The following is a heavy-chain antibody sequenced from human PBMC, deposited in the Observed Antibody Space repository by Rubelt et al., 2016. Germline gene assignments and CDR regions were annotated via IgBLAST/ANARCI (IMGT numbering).Heavy chain of an antibody. J-gene: IGHJ4*02. CDR3: ARLVNLRGVPNLYIDY. D-gene: IGHD3-10*01. CDR2: IYYSGST. Sequence: QLQLQESGPGLVKPSETLSLTCTVSGGSITSSSYYWGWIRQPPGKGLEWIGSIYYSGSTYYNPSLKSRVTISVDTAKNQFSLGLTSWTAADTAVYYCARLVNLRGVPNLYIDYWGQGTLVAVSS. V-gene: IGHV4-39*01. CDR1: GGSITSSSYY.